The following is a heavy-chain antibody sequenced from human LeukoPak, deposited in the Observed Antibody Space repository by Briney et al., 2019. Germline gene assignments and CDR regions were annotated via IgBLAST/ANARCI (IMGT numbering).Heavy chain of an antibody. D-gene: IGHD2-15*01. Sequence: GESLKISCKGSGYSFTSYWIGWVRQMPGKGLEWMGIIYPGDSDTRYSPSFQGQVTISADKSISTAYLQWSSLKASDTAMYYCARHSLGYCSGGSCYHIDYWGQGTLVTVSS. J-gene: IGHJ4*02. V-gene: IGHV5-51*01. CDR1: GYSFTSYW. CDR2: IYPGDSDT. CDR3: ARHSLGYCSGGSCYHIDY.